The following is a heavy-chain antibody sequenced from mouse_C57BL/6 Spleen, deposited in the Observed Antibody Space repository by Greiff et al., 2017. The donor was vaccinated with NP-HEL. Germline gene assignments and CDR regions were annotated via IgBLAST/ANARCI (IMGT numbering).Heavy chain of an antibody. V-gene: IGHV1-77*01. D-gene: IGHD1-1*01. Sequence: QVQLQQSGAELVKPGASVKISCKASGYTFTDYYINWVKQRPGQGLEWIGKIGPGSGSTYYNEKFKGKATLTADKASSTAYMQLSSLTSEDSSVYFCAIIATVASGFAYWGQGTLVTVSA. CDR3: AIIATVASGFAY. J-gene: IGHJ3*01. CDR2: IGPGSGST. CDR1: GYTFTDYY.